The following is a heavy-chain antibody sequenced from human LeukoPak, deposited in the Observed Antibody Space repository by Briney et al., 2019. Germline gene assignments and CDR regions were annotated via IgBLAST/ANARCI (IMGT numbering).Heavy chain of an antibody. D-gene: IGHD6-13*01. CDR3: ARGTAAGTDY. CDR1: GSSISSGGYY. V-gene: IGHV4-31*03. Sequence: PSETLSLTCTVSGSSISSGGYYWSWIRQHPGKGLEWIGYIYYSGSTYYNPSLKSRVTISVDTSKNQFSLKLSSVTAADTAVYYCARGTAAGTDYWGQGTLVTVSS. J-gene: IGHJ4*02. CDR2: IYYSGST.